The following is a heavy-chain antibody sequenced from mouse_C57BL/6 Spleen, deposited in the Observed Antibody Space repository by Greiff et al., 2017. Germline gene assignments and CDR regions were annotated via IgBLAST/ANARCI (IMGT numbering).Heavy chain of an antibody. Sequence: VQRVESGPGLVKPSQSLSLTCSVTGYSITSGYYWNWIRQFPGNKLEWMGYISYDGSNNYNPSLKNRISITRDTSKNQFFLKLNSVTTEDTATYYCASGYYGRGYFDYWGQGTTLTVSS. V-gene: IGHV3-6*01. CDR2: ISYDGSN. J-gene: IGHJ2*01. CDR3: ASGYYGRGYFDY. D-gene: IGHD1-2*01. CDR1: GYSITSGYY.